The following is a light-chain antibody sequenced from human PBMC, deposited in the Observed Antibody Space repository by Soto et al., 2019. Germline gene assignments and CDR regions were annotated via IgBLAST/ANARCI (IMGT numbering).Light chain of an antibody. CDR3: QQYSNWPIT. V-gene: IGKV3-20*01. J-gene: IGKJ5*01. CDR1: QSVSSSN. CDR2: GAS. Sequence: DIALTQSPGTLSLSAGERATLSCMSSQSVSSSNLAWYQQRPGQAPRLIIFGASSRATGIPDRFSGSRSGTDFTLTISSLQSEDVPVYSCQQYSNWPITLDQGTRLEIK.